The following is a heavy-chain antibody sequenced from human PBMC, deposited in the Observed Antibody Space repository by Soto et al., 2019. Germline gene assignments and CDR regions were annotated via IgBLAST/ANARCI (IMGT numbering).Heavy chain of an antibody. D-gene: IGHD1-26*01. CDR2: IYYSGST. J-gene: IGHJ5*02. CDR1: GXSISSSSYY. Sequence: PSETLSLTCTVSGXSISSSSYYWGWIRQPPGKGLEWIGSIYYSGSTYYNPSLKSRVTISVDTSKNHFSLKLSSVTAADTAVYYCATQEVGGSYVYTFDPWGQGTLVTVSS. CDR3: ATQEVGGSYVYTFDP. V-gene: IGHV4-39*02.